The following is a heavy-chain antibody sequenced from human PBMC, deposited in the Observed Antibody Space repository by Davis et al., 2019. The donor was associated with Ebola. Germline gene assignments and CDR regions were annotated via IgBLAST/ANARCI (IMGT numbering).Heavy chain of an antibody. V-gene: IGHV3-74*01. CDR3: ARTAQGVIIT. Sequence: GESLKIPCAASGFTFSSYWMHWVRQAPGKGLVWVSRINSDGSSTSYADSVKGRFTISRDNAKNTLYLQMNSLRAEDTAVYYCARTAQGVIITWGQGTLVTVSS. J-gene: IGHJ4*02. D-gene: IGHD3-10*01. CDR1: GFTFSSYW. CDR2: INSDGSST.